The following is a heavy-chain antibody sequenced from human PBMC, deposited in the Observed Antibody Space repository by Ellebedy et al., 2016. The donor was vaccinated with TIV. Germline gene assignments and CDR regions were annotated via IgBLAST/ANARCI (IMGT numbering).Heavy chain of an antibody. D-gene: IGHD4-23*01. CDR2: IYYSGST. CDR1: GGSISSSSYY. J-gene: IGHJ4*02. Sequence: SETLSLXCTVSGGSISSSSYYWGWIRQPPGKGLEWIGSIYYSGSTYYNPSLKSRVTISVDTSKNQFSLKLSSVTAADTAVYYCARHIVKGGNSHTNFDYWGQGTLVTVSS. V-gene: IGHV4-39*01. CDR3: ARHIVKGGNSHTNFDY.